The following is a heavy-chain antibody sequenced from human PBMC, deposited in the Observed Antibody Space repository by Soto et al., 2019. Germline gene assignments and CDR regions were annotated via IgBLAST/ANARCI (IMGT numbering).Heavy chain of an antibody. D-gene: IGHD3-16*01. CDR1: GFDFSDSA. CDR3: AAWGGRNTLAYFSGPFDF. V-gene: IGHV3-30*03. J-gene: IGHJ4*02. Sequence: PGGSLRLPCAASGFDFSDSAMHWVRQAPGKGLEWVAFISSDGTTKYYADSVKGRFTISRDNTMSTLFLEMDSLRPDDTSLYYCAAWGGRNTLAYFSGPFDFWGQGILVTVSS. CDR2: ISSDGTTK.